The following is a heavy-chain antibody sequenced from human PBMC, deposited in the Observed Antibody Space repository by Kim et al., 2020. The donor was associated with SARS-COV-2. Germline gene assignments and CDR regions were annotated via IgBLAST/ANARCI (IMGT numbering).Heavy chain of an antibody. V-gene: IGHV3-53*01. CDR2: GGRK. J-gene: IGHJ6*02. CDR3: ARGGSPI. Sequence: GGRKYTADSVKGRFTISRDKSKNTVYLQMNSLRGEDTAVYFCARGGSPIWGQGTTVTVSS.